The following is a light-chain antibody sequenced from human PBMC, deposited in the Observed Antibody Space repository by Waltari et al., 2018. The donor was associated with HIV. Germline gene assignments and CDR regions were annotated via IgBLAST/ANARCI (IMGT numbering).Light chain of an antibody. Sequence: QSALTQPASVSGSPGQSITISCTGTSSDVGNYNVVSWYQPHPGKAPKLMIYEVSKRPLWVSNRFSGSKSGNTASLTISGLQAEDEADYYCCSYAGSSTHVFGTGTKVTVL. V-gene: IGLV2-23*02. CDR1: SSDVGNYNV. CDR3: CSYAGSSTHV. CDR2: EVS. J-gene: IGLJ1*01.